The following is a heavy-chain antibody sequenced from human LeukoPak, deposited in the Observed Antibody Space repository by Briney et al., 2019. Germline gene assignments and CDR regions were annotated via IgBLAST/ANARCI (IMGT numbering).Heavy chain of an antibody. Sequence: ASAKVSCKASGYTFTSFYMHWVRQAPGQGLEWMGIINPSGGSTSYAQKFQGRVTMTRDTSTSTVYMGLSSLRSEDTAVYYCARDYYGSEGGDYWGQGTLVTVSS. D-gene: IGHD3-10*01. CDR2: INPSGGST. J-gene: IGHJ4*02. CDR1: GYTFTSFY. CDR3: ARDYYGSEGGDY. V-gene: IGHV1-46*01.